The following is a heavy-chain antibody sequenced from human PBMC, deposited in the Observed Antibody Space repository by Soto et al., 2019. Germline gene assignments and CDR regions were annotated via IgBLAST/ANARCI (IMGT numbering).Heavy chain of an antibody. J-gene: IGHJ4*02. CDR3: AGDTYGDYIWGSYRFDY. Sequence: QVQLVQSGAEVKKPGASVKVSCKASGYTFTSYGISWVRQAPGQGLEWMGWISAYNGNTNYAQKLQGRVTMTTDTSTSTAYMELRSLRSDDTAVYYCAGDTYGDYIWGSYRFDYWGQGTLVTVSS. D-gene: IGHD3-16*02. CDR1: GYTFTSYG. V-gene: IGHV1-18*01. CDR2: ISAYNGNT.